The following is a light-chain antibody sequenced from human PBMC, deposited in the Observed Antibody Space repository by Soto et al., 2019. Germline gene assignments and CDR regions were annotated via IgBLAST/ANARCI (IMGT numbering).Light chain of an antibody. CDR1: SSDVGSYNY. CDR2: DVS. Sequence: QSALTQPASVSGSPGQSITIFCTGTSSDVGSYNYVSWYQQHPGRAPKLMIYDVSSRPSGVSNRFSGSKSGSTASLTISGLQAEDEADYCCTSYTSSSTYVFGTGTKVTVL. V-gene: IGLV2-14*03. CDR3: TSYTSSSTYV. J-gene: IGLJ1*01.